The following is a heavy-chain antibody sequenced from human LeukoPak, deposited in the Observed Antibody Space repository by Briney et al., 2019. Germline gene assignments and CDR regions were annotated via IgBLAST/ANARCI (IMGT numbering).Heavy chain of an antibody. CDR2: INPNIATT. CDR3: AREGNSVASPFDY. D-gene: IGHD5-12*01. CDR1: GYTFAGYY. J-gene: IGHJ4*02. Sequence: ASVKVSCKASGYTFAGYYLHWVRQAPGQGLEWMGWINPNIATTNYAQKFQGRFTMTWDTSISTAYMELSSLRSDDTAIYYCAREGNSVASPFDYWGQGPLVTVSS. V-gene: IGHV1-2*02.